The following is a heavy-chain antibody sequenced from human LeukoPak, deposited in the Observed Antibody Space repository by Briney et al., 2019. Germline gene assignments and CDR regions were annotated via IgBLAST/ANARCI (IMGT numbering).Heavy chain of an antibody. D-gene: IGHD3-22*01. CDR2: INAGNGNT. CDR3: ARVLWFDYYDSSGYHFETGDY. V-gene: IGHV1-3*01. Sequence: GASVKVSCKASGYTFTSYAMHWVRQAPGQRLEWMGWINAGNGNTKYSQKFQGRVTITRDTSASTAYMELSSLRSEDTAVYYCARVLWFDYYDSSGYHFETGDYWGQGTLVTVSS. J-gene: IGHJ4*02. CDR1: GYTFTSYA.